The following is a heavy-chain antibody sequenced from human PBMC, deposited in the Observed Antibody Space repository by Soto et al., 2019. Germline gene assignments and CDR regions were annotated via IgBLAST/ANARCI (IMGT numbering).Heavy chain of an antibody. CDR2: IYSGGST. V-gene: IGHV3-66*01. CDR1: GFTVSSNY. J-gene: IGHJ5*02. Sequence: EVQLVESGGGLVQPGGSLRLSCAASGFTVSSNYMSWVRQAPGKGLEWVSVIYSGGSTYYADSVKGRFTISRDNSKNTLYLQMNTLRAEDTAVYYCARWSPEGYSGRPWGQGTLVTVSS. D-gene: IGHD5-12*01. CDR3: ARWSPEGYSGRP.